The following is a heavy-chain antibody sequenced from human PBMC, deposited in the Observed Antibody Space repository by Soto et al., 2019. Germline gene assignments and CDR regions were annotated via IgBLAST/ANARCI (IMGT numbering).Heavy chain of an antibody. CDR3: GRLGGLATISYFFDY. V-gene: IGHV4-39*01. CDR2: VYYSGST. D-gene: IGHD3-16*01. J-gene: IGHJ4*02. Sequence: QLQPQASGPGLVKPTENLSLTCTVSGGSVSSSSYYWGWVREPPGKGLEWIGSVYYSGSTYYNPSLESRVTKSVDKSKNQCSLKLMSLSAADTAVYYCGRLGGLATISYFFDYWGQGALVTVSS. CDR1: GGSVSSSSYY.